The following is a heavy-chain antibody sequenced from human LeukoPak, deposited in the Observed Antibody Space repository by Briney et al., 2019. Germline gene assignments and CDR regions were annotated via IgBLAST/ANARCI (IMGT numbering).Heavy chain of an antibody. CDR1: GFTFSSYG. CDR2: TIGSGSTT. CDR3: ARDRAYYYDSSGYYRYYYYGMDV. Sequence: GGSLRLSCAASGFTFSSYGMNWVRQAPGKGLEWVSYTIGSGSTTYYADSVKGRFTISRDNAKNSLYLQMNSLRAEDTAVYYCARDRAYYYDSSGYYRYYYYGMDVWGQGTTVTVSS. D-gene: IGHD3-22*01. J-gene: IGHJ6*02. V-gene: IGHV3-48*04.